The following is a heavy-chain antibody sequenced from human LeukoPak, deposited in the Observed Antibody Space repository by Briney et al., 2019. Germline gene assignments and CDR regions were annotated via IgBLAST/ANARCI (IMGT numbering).Heavy chain of an antibody. D-gene: IGHD1-26*01. CDR2: IKQDGSEK. Sequence: SGGSLRLSCAASGFTFSSYWMSWVRQAPGKGLEWVANIKQDGSEKYYVDSVKGRFTISRDNAKNSLYLQMNSLRAEDTAVYYCARSYRRWDQRFDYWGQGTLVTVSS. CDR3: ARSYRRWDQRFDY. J-gene: IGHJ4*02. V-gene: IGHV3-7*01. CDR1: GFTFSSYW.